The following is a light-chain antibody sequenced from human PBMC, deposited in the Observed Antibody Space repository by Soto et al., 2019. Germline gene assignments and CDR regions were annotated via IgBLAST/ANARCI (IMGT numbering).Light chain of an antibody. J-gene: IGLJ3*02. CDR2: EVN. CDR3: SSYTSSNTWV. Sequence: QSALTQPASVSGSPGQSITISCTGSNSDVGGYNHVSWYQQHPGKAPKFMIYEVNNRPSGVSNRFSGSKSGNTASLTISGLQAEDEADYYCSSYTSSNTWVFGGGTKVTVL. V-gene: IGLV2-14*01. CDR1: NSDVGGYNH.